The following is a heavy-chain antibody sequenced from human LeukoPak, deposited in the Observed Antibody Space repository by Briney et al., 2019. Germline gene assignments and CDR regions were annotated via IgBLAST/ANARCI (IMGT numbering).Heavy chain of an antibody. CDR1: GYTFTSYA. CDR2: INTNTGNP. V-gene: IGHV7-4-1*02. D-gene: IGHD4-17*01. CDR3: ARDPEVDYGDYYYYYGMGV. J-gene: IGHJ6*02. Sequence: ASVKVSCKASGYTFTSYAMNWVRQAPGQGLEWMGWINTNTGNPTYAQGFTGRFVFSLDTSVSTAYLQISSLKAEDTAVYYCARDPEVDYGDYYYYYGMGVWGQGTTVTVSS.